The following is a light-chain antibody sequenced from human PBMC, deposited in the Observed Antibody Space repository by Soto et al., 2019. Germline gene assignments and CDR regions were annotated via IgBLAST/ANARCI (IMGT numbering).Light chain of an antibody. CDR1: QNVFSN. CDR2: GAS. Sequence: EIVMTQSPGTLSVSPGERASLSCRASQNVFSNVAWYQQRPGQPPRLLISGASTRATGVSARFSASGSGTDFTLTITSLEPEDFAVYYCQQYGSSTRTFGQGTKVDIK. J-gene: IGKJ1*01. V-gene: IGKV3-15*01. CDR3: QQYGSSTRT.